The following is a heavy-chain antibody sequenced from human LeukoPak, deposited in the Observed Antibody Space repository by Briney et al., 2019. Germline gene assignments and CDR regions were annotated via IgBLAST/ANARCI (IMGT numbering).Heavy chain of an antibody. D-gene: IGHD6-6*01. J-gene: IGHJ4*02. V-gene: IGHV3-9*03. Sequence: PGRSLRLSCAASGFTFDDYAMHWVRQAPGKGLEWVSGISWNSGSIGYADSVKGRFTISRDNAKNSLYLQMNSLRAEDMALYYCVGSSSSGLLYYFDYWGQGTLVTVSS. CDR2: ISWNSGSI. CDR3: VGSSSSGLLYYFDY. CDR1: GFTFDDYA.